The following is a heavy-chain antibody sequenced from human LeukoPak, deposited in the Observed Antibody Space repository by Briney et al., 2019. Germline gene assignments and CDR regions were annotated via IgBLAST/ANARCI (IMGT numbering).Heavy chain of an antibody. CDR3: ARARDITIFGVRWLDP. J-gene: IGHJ5*02. D-gene: IGHD3-3*01. Sequence: SETLSLTCTVSGGSISSYYWSWIRQPPGKGLDWIGYIYYSGSTNYNPSLKSRVTISVDTSKNQFSLKLSSVTAADTAVYYCARARDITIFGVRWLDPWGQGTLVTVSS. V-gene: IGHV4-59*01. CDR2: IYYSGST. CDR1: GGSISSYY.